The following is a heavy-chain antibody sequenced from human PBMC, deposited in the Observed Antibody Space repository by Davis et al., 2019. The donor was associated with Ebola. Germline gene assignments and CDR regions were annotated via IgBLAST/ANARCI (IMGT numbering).Heavy chain of an antibody. V-gene: IGHV3-48*02. J-gene: IGHJ3*02. D-gene: IGHD3-22*01. CDR2: ISSSSSTI. CDR3: ARGVAGYYYDSSGYYRDDAFDI. Sequence: GESLKISCAASGFTFRSYSMNWVRQAPGKGLEWLSYISSSSSTIYYGDSVKGRFTISRDNAKNSLYLQMNSLRDEDTAVYYCARGVAGYYYDSSGYYRDDAFDIWGQGTMVTVSS. CDR1: GFTFRSYS.